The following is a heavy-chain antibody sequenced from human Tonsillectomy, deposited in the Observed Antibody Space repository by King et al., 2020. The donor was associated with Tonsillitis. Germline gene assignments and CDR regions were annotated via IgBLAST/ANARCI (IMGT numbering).Heavy chain of an antibody. CDR2: IRARCAIT. Sequence: VQLVESGGGLVQPGGSLRLSCAASGLTVSSYALSWVRQAPGTGLEWVSTIRARCAITYYADSVKGRFTISRDNSKNTLYLQMNSLGAEDTAVYYCAKGGIAVADFDSWGQGTLVTVSS. J-gene: IGHJ4*02. CDR1: GLTVSSYA. V-gene: IGHV3-23*04. CDR3: AKGGIAVADFDS. D-gene: IGHD6-19*01.